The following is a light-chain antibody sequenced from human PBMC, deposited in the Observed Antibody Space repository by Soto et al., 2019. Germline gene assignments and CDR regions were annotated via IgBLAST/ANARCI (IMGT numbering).Light chain of an antibody. CDR3: QHYNIYYHT. J-gene: IGKJ2*01. Sequence: DIQMTQSPSTLSASVGDRVTITCRASQSISSWLAWYQQKPGKAPKLLIYKASSLESVVPSRFSGSGSGTEFTLTISSLQPDDFATDYCQHYNIYYHTLEQGNKQEL. CDR2: KAS. V-gene: IGKV1-5*03. CDR1: QSISSW.